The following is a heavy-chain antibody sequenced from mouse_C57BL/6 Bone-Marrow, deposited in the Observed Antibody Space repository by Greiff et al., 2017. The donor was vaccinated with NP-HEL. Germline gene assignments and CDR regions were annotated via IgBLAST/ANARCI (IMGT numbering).Heavy chain of an antibody. CDR1: GFSFNTYA. J-gene: IGHJ1*03. D-gene: IGHD1-1*02. CDR3: VKGSYNWYFDV. Sequence: EVQLVESGGGLVQPKGSLKLSCAASGFSFNTYAMNWVRQAPGKGLEWVARIRSKSNNYATYYADSVKDRFTISRDDSESMLYLQMNNLKTEDTAMYYCVKGSYNWYFDVWGTGTTVTVSS. V-gene: IGHV10-1*01. CDR2: IRSKSNNYAT.